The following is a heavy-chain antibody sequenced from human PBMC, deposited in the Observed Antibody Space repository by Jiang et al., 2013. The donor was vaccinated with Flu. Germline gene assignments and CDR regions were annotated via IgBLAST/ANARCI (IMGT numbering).Heavy chain of an antibody. CDR2: IWYDGSNK. CDR3: ARDGGGLHLGELSLGYFDY. D-gene: IGHD3-16*02. CDR1: GFTFSSYG. V-gene: IGHV3-33*01. Sequence: RSLRLSCAASGFTFSSYGMHWVRQAPGKGLEWVAVIWYDGSNKYYADSVKGRFTISRDNSKNTLYLQMNSLRAEDTAVYYCARDGGGLHLGELSLGYFDYWGQGTLVTVSS. J-gene: IGHJ4*02.